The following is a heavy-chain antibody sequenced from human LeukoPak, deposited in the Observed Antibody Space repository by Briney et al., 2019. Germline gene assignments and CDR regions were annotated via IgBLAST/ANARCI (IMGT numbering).Heavy chain of an antibody. CDR2: VSTSNGDT. CDR3: ARVSDTSMVTPGFDS. CDR1: GYNFNRYT. J-gene: IGHJ4*02. D-gene: IGHD5-18*01. V-gene: IGHV1-18*01. Sequence: ASVTVSCKTSGYNFNRYTITWVRQAPGQGLEWMGWVSTSNGDTNYAEKFQGRVTMTTVTVTKTAYMELRRLRSGDTAMYFCARVSDTSMVTPGFDSWGQGTLVNVSS.